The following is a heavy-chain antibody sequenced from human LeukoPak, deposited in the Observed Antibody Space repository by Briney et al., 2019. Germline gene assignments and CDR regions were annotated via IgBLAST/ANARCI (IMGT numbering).Heavy chain of an antibody. CDR2: ISGSGGST. CDR3: ASPPAPTPHAFDI. J-gene: IGHJ3*02. V-gene: IGHV3-23*01. CDR1: GFTFSSYA. Sequence: GGSLRLSCAASGFTFSSYAMSWVRQAPGKGLEWVSAISGSGGSTYYADSVKGRFTISRDNSKNTLYLQMNSLRAEDTAVYYCASPPAPTPHAFDIWGQGTMVTVSS. D-gene: IGHD4-17*01.